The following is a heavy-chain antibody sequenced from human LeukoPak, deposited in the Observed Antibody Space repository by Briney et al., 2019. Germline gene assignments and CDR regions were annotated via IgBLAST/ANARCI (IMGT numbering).Heavy chain of an antibody. Sequence: PGGSLRLSCAASGFTFSSYAMSLVRQAPGKGLEGVSGISGSGGSTYYAYSVKGRFTISRDNSKKTLYLQMNSLRAEDTAVYYCAKDQGSSGWFVRDDYWGQGTLVTVSS. V-gene: IGHV3-23*01. CDR1: GFTFSSYA. D-gene: IGHD6-19*01. CDR2: ISGSGGST. J-gene: IGHJ4*02. CDR3: AKDQGSSGWFVRDDY.